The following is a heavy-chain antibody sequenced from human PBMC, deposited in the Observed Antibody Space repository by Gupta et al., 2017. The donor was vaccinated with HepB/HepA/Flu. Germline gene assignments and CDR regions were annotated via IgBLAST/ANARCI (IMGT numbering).Heavy chain of an antibody. J-gene: IGHJ4*02. CDR3: AKWSGSGYNSYRTYYFDY. V-gene: IGHV3-30*18. CDR2: ISYDGKYT. D-gene: IGHD5-24*01. CDR1: GFTLSSYG. Sequence: QVQLVESGGGVVQPGWSLRLSCAASGFTLSSYGVHWVRQAPGKGLEWVGGISYDGKYTSYADSVKGRFTMSRDNTKNTVYLQMNSLRDDDTAVYYCAKWSGSGYNSYRTYYFDYWGQGTLVTVSS.